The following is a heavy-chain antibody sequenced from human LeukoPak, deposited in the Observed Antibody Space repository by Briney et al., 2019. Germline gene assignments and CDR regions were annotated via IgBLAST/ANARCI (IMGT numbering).Heavy chain of an antibody. Sequence: GGSLRLSCAASGFTFSSYAMHWVRQAPGKGLEWVAVISYDGSNKYYADSVKGRFTISRDNSKNTLYLQMNSLRAEDTAVYYCARDPVEGGGYCSGTSCYNNWFDPWGQGTLVTVSS. D-gene: IGHD2-2*01. J-gene: IGHJ5*02. CDR3: ARDPVEGGGYCSGTSCYNNWFDP. CDR1: GFTFSSYA. CDR2: ISYDGSNK. V-gene: IGHV3-30*04.